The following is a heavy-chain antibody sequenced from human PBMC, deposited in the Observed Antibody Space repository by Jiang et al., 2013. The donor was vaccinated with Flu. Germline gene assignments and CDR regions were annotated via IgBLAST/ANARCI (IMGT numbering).Heavy chain of an antibody. V-gene: IGHV4-34*01. D-gene: IGHD2-21*02. CDR2: INHSGST. CDR3: ARGASHIVVVTAIRHHWYFDL. J-gene: IGHJ2*01. CDR1: GGSFSGYY. Sequence: LLKPSETLSLTCAVYGGSFSGYYWSWIRQSPGKGLEWIGEINHSGSTNYNPSLKSRVTISVDTSKNQFSLKLSSVTAADTAVYYCARGASHIVVVTAIRHHWYFDLWGRGTLVTVSS.